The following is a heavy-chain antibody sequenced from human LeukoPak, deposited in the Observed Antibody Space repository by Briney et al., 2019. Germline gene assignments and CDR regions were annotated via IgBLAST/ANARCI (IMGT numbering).Heavy chain of an antibody. V-gene: IGHV3-23*01. D-gene: IGHD6-19*01. CDR1: GFTFSNSA. CDR3: AKGIYSSGWSYFDY. CDR2: LSGSGITT. Sequence: GGSLRLSCAASGFTFSNSAMSWVRQAPGKGLEWVSTLSGSGITTCYADSVKGRFTISRDNSKNTLYLQMNSLRAEDTAVYYCAKGIYSSGWSYFDYWGHGTLVTVSS. J-gene: IGHJ4*01.